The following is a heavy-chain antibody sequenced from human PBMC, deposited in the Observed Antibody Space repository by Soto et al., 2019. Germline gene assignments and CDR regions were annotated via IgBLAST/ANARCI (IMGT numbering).Heavy chain of an antibody. Sequence: GGSLRLSCAASGFTFSSYGMHWVRQAPGKGLEWVAVISYDGSNKYYADSVKGRFTISRDNSKNTLYLQMNSLRAEDTAVYYCAKDGGGSSWYFDYWGQGTLVTVSS. J-gene: IGHJ4*02. CDR1: GFTFSSYG. D-gene: IGHD6-13*01. CDR3: AKDGGGSSWYFDY. CDR2: ISYDGSNK. V-gene: IGHV3-30*18.